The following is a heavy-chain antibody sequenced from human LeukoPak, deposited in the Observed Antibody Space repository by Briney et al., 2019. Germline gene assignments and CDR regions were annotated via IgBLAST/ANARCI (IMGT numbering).Heavy chain of an antibody. J-gene: IGHJ4*02. D-gene: IGHD4-17*01. CDR3: ATLPT. CDR1: GFTFSDAW. Sequence: PGGSLRLSCAASGFTFSDAWMNWVRQAPGKGLEWVAVISYDGNNKYYADSVKGRFTISRDNSKNTLYLQMNSLRAEDTALYYCATLPTWGQGTLVTVSS. V-gene: IGHV3-30-3*01. CDR2: ISYDGNNK.